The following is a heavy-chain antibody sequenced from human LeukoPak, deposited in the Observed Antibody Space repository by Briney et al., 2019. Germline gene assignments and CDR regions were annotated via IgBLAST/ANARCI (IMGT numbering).Heavy chain of an antibody. CDR3: ARASTAGYNYDY. Sequence: ASVTVSCKASGYTFTSYYMHWVRQAPGQGLEWMGWINPNSGGTNYAQKFQGRVTMTRDTSISTAYMELSRLRSDDTAVYYCARASTAGYNYDYWGQGTLVTVSS. V-gene: IGHV1-2*02. CDR1: GYTFTSYY. J-gene: IGHJ4*02. CDR2: INPNSGGT. D-gene: IGHD2-2*02.